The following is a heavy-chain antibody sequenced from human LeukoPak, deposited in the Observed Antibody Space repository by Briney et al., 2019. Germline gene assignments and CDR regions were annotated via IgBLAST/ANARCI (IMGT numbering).Heavy chain of an antibody. D-gene: IGHD6-13*01. CDR2: ISAYNGNT. CDR1: GYTFTSYG. V-gene: IGHV1-18*01. J-gene: IGHJ6*02. CDR3: ARDTNPGYSSSWYDYYYYGMDV. Sequence: GASVKVSCKASGYTFTSYGISWVRQAPGQGLEWMGWISAYNGNTNYAQKLQGRVTMTTDTSTSTAYMELRSLRSDDTAVYYCARDTNPGYSSSWYDYYYYGMDVWGQGTTVTVSS.